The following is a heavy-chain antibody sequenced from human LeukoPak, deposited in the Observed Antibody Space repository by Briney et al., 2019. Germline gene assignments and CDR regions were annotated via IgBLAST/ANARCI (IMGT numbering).Heavy chain of an antibody. D-gene: IGHD6-6*01. Sequence: SETLSLTCTVSGGSISSNSYYWGWMRQPPGKGLEWIGNINYSGNTYYNPSLKSRVTISLDTPKNQFSLKLSSVAAADTAVYYCARGAIAARPGGMNYWGQGTLVTVSS. CDR3: ARGAIAARPGGMNY. V-gene: IGHV4-39*07. CDR1: GGSISSNSYY. J-gene: IGHJ4*02. CDR2: INYSGNT.